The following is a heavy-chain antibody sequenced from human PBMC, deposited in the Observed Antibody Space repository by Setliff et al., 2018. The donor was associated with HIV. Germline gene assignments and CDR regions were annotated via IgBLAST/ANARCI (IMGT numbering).Heavy chain of an antibody. CDR1: GGTFNNYV. CDR2: IIPIYGTA. Sequence: SVKVSCKASGGTFNNYVISWVRQAPGQGLAWMGGIIPIYGTANYAQNFQGRVTITADESTSTAYMELSSLRSEDTAVDYCARDVAGSAAEPDYWGQGTLVTVSS. D-gene: IGHD6-13*01. CDR3: ARDVAGSAAEPDY. V-gene: IGHV1-69*13. J-gene: IGHJ4*02.